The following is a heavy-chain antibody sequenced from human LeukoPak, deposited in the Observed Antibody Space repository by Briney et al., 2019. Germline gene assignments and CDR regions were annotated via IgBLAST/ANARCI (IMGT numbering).Heavy chain of an antibody. CDR1: GYTFTNYA. CDR3: ARGTMDYYDTSGYRRVYFFDY. Sequence: ASVKVSCKASGYTFTNYAMNWVRQAPGQGLEWMGWINTDTGNPTYAQGFAGRFVFSLDTSVNTAHLQISSLKAEDTAVYYCARGTMDYYDTSGYRRVYFFDYWGQGTLVTVSS. CDR2: INTDTGNP. D-gene: IGHD3-22*01. V-gene: IGHV7-4-1*02. J-gene: IGHJ4*02.